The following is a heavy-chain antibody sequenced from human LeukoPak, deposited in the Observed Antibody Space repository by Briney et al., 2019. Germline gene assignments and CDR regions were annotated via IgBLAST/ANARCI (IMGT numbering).Heavy chain of an antibody. CDR3: ARVKGYCSSTSCYSAFDI. D-gene: IGHD2-2*02. CDR2: IYYSGST. V-gene: IGHV4-59*01. CDR1: GGCISSYY. Sequence: PSETLSLTCTVSGGCISSYYWSWIRQPPGKGLEWIGYIYYSGSTNYNPSLKSRVTISVDTSKNQFSLKLSSVTAADTAVYYCARVKGYCSSTSCYSAFDIWGQGTMVTVSS. J-gene: IGHJ3*02.